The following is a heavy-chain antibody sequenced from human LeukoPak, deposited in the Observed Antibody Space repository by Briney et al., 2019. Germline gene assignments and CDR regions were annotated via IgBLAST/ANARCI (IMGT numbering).Heavy chain of an antibody. CDR3: ASELTGDFSWFDP. D-gene: IGHD7-27*01. Sequence: ASVKVSCKASGYTFTGYYMHWVRQAPGQGLEWMGWINPNSGGTNYAQKFQGRVTMTRDTSISTAYMELSRLRSDDTAVYYCASELTGDFSWFDPWGQGTLVTVSS. CDR1: GYTFTGYY. V-gene: IGHV1-2*02. CDR2: INPNSGGT. J-gene: IGHJ5*02.